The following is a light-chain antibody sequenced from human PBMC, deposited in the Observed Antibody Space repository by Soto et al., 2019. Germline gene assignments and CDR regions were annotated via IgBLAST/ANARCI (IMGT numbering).Light chain of an antibody. CDR1: QGIRSY. CDR2: DAS. J-gene: IGKJ5*01. CDR3: QQLNSYPIT. Sequence: DVKMSQSPSTLSAYVGDRVTITCRSSQGIRSYLAWYQQKPGKAPKLLIYDASNLERGVPSRFSGSGSGTDFTLTISSLQPEDFATYFCQQLNSYPITFGQGTRLE. V-gene: IGKV1-9*01.